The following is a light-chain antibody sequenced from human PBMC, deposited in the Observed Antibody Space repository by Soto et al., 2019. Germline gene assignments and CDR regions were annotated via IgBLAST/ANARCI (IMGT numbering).Light chain of an antibody. V-gene: IGLV1-44*01. Sequence: QSVLTQPPSASGTPGQRVTVSCSGSSSNIGTNTVNWYQQLPGTAPKLLIYSNNQRPSGVPDRFSASKFGTSASLAISGLQSEDEADYYCAAWDDSLNVYVVFGGGTKLTVL. CDR3: AAWDDSLNVYVV. CDR1: SSNIGTNT. CDR2: SNN. J-gene: IGLJ2*01.